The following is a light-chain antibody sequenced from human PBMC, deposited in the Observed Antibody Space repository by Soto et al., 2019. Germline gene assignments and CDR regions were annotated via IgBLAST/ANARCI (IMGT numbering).Light chain of an antibody. J-gene: IGKJ1*01. CDR2: KAS. Sequence: IRVTQSASILSAYVRDRVTITCRASQSISSWLAWYQQKPGKAPNLLIYKASHLENGVPSRFSGSGSGTEFTLTISSLQPGDFATYYCQHYNTYPWTFGQGTKVDI. CDR1: QSISSW. CDR3: QHYNTYPWT. V-gene: IGKV1-5*03.